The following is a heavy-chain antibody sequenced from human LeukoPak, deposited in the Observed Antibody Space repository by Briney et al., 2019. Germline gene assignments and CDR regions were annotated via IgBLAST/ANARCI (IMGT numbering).Heavy chain of an antibody. CDR3: ARHSPDPTEAFDI. Sequence: PSETLSLTCTVSGGSMSSSTYYWGWSRQPRGKGGEWIWSLYYRGSTYDNPPLKSRVTISVDTSKNQLSLKLSSVSAADTAIYYWARHSPDPTEAFDIWGQGTMSTVSS. J-gene: IGHJ3*02. CDR1: GGSMSSSTYY. V-gene: IGHV4-39*01. CDR2: LYYRGST.